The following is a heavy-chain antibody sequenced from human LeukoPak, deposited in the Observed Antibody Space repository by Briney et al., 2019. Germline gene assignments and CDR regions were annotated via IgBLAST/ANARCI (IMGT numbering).Heavy chain of an antibody. CDR1: GGSISSSSYS. CDR2: IYYSGST. CDR3: ASQSGSYSDY. J-gene: IGHJ4*02. D-gene: IGHD1-26*01. V-gene: IGHV4-39*01. Sequence: SETLSLTCTVSGGSISSSSYSWGWIRQPPGKGLEWIGSIYYSGSTFYNPSLKSRVTISVDTSKNQFSLKLSSVTAADTAVYYCASQSGSYSDYWGQGTLVTVSS.